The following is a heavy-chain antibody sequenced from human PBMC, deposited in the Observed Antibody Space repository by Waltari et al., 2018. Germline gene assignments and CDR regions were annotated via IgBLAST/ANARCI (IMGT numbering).Heavy chain of an antibody. J-gene: IGHJ6*03. Sequence: QVQLQESGPGLVKPSETLSLTCTVSSDSISTYYWTWIRQSAGKGLEWLGRVYAGGGTKYNPSLNSRVTMSVDTSKNQFSLKLTSVTAADSAVYYCARGTYYYDTSGYSDGNHYYIDVWGKGTSVTVSS. CDR2: VYAGGGT. CDR1: SDSISTYY. V-gene: IGHV4-4*07. CDR3: ARGTYYYDTSGYSDGNHYYIDV. D-gene: IGHD3-22*01.